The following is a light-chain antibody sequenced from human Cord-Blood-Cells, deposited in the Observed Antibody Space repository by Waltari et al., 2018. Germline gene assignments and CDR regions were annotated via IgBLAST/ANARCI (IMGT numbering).Light chain of an antibody. CDR2: DVS. CDR1: SSDFGGYNF. Sequence: QFALTQPPPVLGSPGRSIPTSCTGPSSDFGGYNFVPCYQQHPGKAPTPMIYDVSNRPSGVSNRFSGSKSGNTASRTISGLQAEDEADYYCSSYTSSSTWVFGGGTKLTVL. J-gene: IGLJ3*02. V-gene: IGLV2-14*03. CDR3: SSYTSSSTWV.